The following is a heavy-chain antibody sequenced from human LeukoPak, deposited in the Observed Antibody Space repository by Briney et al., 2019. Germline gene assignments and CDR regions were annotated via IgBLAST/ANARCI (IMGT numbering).Heavy chain of an antibody. CDR1: GFTFSSYS. V-gene: IGHV3-23*01. D-gene: IGHD5-12*01. Sequence: GGSLRLSCAASGFTFSSYSMNWVRQAPGKGLEWVSGISPGGGPTYYADSVKGRFTISRDDSKDTLYLQMNNLRAEDTAVYYCAKDGAWLRFDDWGQGILVTVSS. CDR3: AKDGAWLRFDD. J-gene: IGHJ4*02. CDR2: ISPGGGPT.